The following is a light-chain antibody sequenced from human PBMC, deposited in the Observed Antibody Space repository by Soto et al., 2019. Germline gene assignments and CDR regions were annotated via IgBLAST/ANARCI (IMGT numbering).Light chain of an antibody. V-gene: IGKV3-20*01. CDR2: GAS. CDR3: QQYDNWPWT. CDR1: QSVSSNY. Sequence: ESVLTQSPGTLSLSPGERATLSCRASQSVSSNYLAWYQQKPGQAPRLLIYGASTRAAGIPDRFSGSGSGTDFTLTISRLEPEDSAVYYCQQYDNWPWTFGQGTKVDIK. J-gene: IGKJ1*01.